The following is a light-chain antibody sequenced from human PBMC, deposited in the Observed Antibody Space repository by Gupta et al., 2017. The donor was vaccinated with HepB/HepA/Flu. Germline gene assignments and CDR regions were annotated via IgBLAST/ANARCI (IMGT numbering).Light chain of an antibody. CDR1: QSVSSN. CDR3: QQYNNWPPQYT. Sequence: EIVMTQSPATLSVSPGERATLACRASQSVSSNLAWYQQKPGQAPRRLIYGASTRATGSPARFSGSGSGTEFTLTISSLQSEDVAVYYCQQYNNWPPQYTFGQGTKLEIK. J-gene: IGKJ2*01. V-gene: IGKV3-15*01. CDR2: GAS.